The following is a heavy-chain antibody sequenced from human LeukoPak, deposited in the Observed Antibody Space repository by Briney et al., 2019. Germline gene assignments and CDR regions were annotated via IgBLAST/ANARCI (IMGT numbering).Heavy chain of an antibody. D-gene: IGHD6-19*01. CDR3: ARNLGSGWYYDY. CDR1: GGSISSYY. Sequence: SETLSLTCTVSGGSISSYYWSWIRQPPGKGLEWIGYMYYSGSTNYNPSLRSRVTISVDTSKNQFSLKPSSVTAADTAVYYCARNLGSGWYYDYWGQGILVTVSS. CDR2: MYYSGST. J-gene: IGHJ4*02. V-gene: IGHV4-59*08.